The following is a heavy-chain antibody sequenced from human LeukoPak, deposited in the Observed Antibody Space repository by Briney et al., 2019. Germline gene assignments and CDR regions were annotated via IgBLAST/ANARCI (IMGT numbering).Heavy chain of an antibody. Sequence: ASVKVSCKASGYTFNHHGISWVRQAPGQGLEWMGWVSCLNGDTHYAQKFQGRVTMTRDTSTTTAYMELRSLRSDDTALYYCARDPTNTSGRYAYHDYWGQGTLVTVSS. CDR2: VSCLNGDT. J-gene: IGHJ4*02. CDR1: GYTFNHHG. CDR3: ARDPTNTSGRYAYHDY. D-gene: IGHD6-19*01. V-gene: IGHV1-18*04.